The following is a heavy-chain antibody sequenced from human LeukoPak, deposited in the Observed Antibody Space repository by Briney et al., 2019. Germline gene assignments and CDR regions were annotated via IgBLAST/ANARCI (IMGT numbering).Heavy chain of an antibody. CDR2: IKQDGSEK. CDR3: ARDGIAVAGNY. Sequence: AAGSLRLSCAVSGFTFGSYWMSWVRQPQGHGQGWVVNIKQDGSEKNYVDSVKGRFTISRDNAKNSLYLQMYSLRAEDSAVYYCARDGIAVAGNYWGQGTLVTVSS. D-gene: IGHD6-19*01. CDR1: GFTFGSYW. V-gene: IGHV3-7*03. J-gene: IGHJ4*02.